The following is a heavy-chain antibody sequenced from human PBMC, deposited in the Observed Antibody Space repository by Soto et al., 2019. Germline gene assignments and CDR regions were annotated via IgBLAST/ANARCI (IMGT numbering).Heavy chain of an antibody. V-gene: IGHV3-21*01. J-gene: IGHJ4*02. Sequence: GGSLRLSCAASGFTFSIYSINWVRQVPGKGLEWVASISSTSRYINYADSVRGRFTISRDNAKKSVFLQMNSLRAEDTAVYFCPRDRGLVPAAADYWGQGTQVTVSS. CDR3: PRDRGLVPAAADY. CDR2: ISSTSRYI. CDR1: GFTFSIYS. D-gene: IGHD2-2*01.